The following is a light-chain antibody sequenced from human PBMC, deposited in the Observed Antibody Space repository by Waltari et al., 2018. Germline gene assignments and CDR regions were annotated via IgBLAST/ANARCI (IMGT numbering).Light chain of an antibody. J-gene: IGKJ1*01. CDR1: QGLVHTDGSTY. Sequence: VMTQSPLTLPVTLGQPASIPCRSAQGLVHTDGSTYVSWYQQRPGQSPRRLIYQVSKRDSGVPDRFRGSGSGTDFTLEISRVEADDVGFYYCMQAKFWPWTFGQGTEVEIE. V-gene: IGKV2-30*02. CDR2: QVS. CDR3: MQAKFWPWT.